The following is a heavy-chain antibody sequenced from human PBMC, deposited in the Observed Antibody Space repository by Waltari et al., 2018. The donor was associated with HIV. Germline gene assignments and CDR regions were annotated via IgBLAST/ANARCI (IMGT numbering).Heavy chain of an antibody. J-gene: IGHJ6*02. CDR1: GFTDRCQY. Sequence: EVQLVEAGGVLVKHGGSLNPSCAALGFTDRCQYHVWVRQGPGKGLGCVSVIYSGGSTYYADSVKGRFTISRDNSKNTLYLQMNSLRAEDTAVYYCASIAYCGGDCYPRGMDVWGQGTTVTVSS. CDR3: ASIAYCGGDCYPRGMDV. CDR2: IYSGGST. D-gene: IGHD2-21*02. V-gene: IGHV3-66*01.